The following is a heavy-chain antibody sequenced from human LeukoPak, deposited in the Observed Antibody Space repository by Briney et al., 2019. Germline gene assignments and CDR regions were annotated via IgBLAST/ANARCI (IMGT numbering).Heavy chain of an antibody. V-gene: IGHV1-69*05. Sequence: SVKVSCKASGGTFSSYAISWVRQAPGQGLEWMGGIIPIFGTANYAQKFQGRVTITTDESTSTAYMELSSLRSEDTAVYYCARVQTDLAAPHYYMDVWGRGTTVTVSS. J-gene: IGHJ6*03. CDR3: ARVQTDLAAPHYYMDV. CDR1: GGTFSSYA. CDR2: IIPIFGTA. D-gene: IGHD2-15*01.